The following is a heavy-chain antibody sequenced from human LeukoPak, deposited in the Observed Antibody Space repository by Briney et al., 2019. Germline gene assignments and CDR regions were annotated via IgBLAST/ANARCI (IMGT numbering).Heavy chain of an antibody. CDR1: GYTFTSYG. D-gene: IGHD3-10*01. CDR3: ARDRARYYFDY. CDR2: ISAYNGNT. V-gene: IGHV1-18*04. Sequence: ASVKVSCKASGYTFTSYGISWVRQAPGQRLEWIGWISAYNGNTNYAQKLQGRVTMTTDTSTSTAYMELRSLRSDDTAVYYCARDRARYYFDYWGQGTLVTVSS. J-gene: IGHJ4*02.